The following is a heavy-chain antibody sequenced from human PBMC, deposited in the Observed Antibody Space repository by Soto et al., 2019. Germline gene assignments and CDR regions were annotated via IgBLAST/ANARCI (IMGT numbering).Heavy chain of an antibody. D-gene: IGHD1-26*01. V-gene: IGHV4-34*01. CDR1: GGSFSGYY. CDR2: INHSGST. CDR3: ARGQGIVGRGYYYYGMDV. J-gene: IGHJ6*02. Sequence: QVQLQQWGAGLLKPSETLSLTCAVYGGSFSGYYWSWIRQPPGKGLEWIGEINHSGSTNYNPSLKARVTISVDTSKDQFSLKLSSVTAADPAVYYCARGQGIVGRGYYYYGMDVWGQGTTVTVSS.